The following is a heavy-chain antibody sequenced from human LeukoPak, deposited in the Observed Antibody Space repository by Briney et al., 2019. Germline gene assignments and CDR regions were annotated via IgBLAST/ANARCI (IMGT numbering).Heavy chain of an antibody. D-gene: IGHD3-22*01. Sequence: SCKASGFTFSSYSMIWVRQAPGKGLEWVSYISSSSSTIYYADSVKGRFTISRDNAKNSLYLQMNSLRAEDTAVYYCARDRHRYSYDTGGYPPYWGQGTLVTVSS. V-gene: IGHV3-48*01. CDR2: ISSSSSTI. J-gene: IGHJ4*02. CDR3: ARDRHRYSYDTGGYPPY. CDR1: GFTFSSYS.